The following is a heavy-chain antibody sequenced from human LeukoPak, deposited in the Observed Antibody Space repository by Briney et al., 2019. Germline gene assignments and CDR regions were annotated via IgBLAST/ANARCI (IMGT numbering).Heavy chain of an antibody. D-gene: IGHD3-22*01. CDR3: AREPHDSSGYYRFDY. V-gene: IGHV4-39*07. J-gene: IGHJ4*02. Sequence: SETLSLTCTVSGDSIRSSSYYWGWIRQPPGKGLEWIGSIYYSGSAYYNSSLKSRVTISVDTPKNHFSLRLSSVTAADTAVYYCAREPHDSSGYYRFDYWGQGTLVTVSS. CDR2: IYYSGSA. CDR1: GDSIRSSSYY.